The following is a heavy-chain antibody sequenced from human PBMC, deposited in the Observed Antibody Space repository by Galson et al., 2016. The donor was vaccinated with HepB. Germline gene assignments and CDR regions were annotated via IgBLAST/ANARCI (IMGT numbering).Heavy chain of an antibody. CDR3: ARARALTISRPFYFYYGLDL. CDR2: IYPGDSNT. D-gene: IGHD1-14*01. V-gene: IGHV5-51*01. CDR1: GYNFTSYW. J-gene: IGHJ6*04. Sequence: QSGAEVKRPGESLKISCEGSGYNFTSYWIGWVRQMPGKGLEWMGIIYPGDSNTRYSPSFQGQVTISVDKSIRTAYMQWSSLKASDTAIYYCARARALTISRPFYFYYGLDLWGNGTLVTVSS.